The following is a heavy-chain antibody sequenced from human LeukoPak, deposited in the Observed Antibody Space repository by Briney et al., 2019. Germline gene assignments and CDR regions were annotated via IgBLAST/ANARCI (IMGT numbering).Heavy chain of an antibody. D-gene: IGHD2-2*01. Sequence: PGGSLRLSCAASGFTFSSYSMNWVRQAPGKGLEWVSSISSSSSYIYYADSVKGRFTISRDNAKNSLYLQMNSLRAEDTAVYYCARDHVVVPAAIDYWGQGTLVTVSS. CDR1: GFTFSSYS. CDR3: ARDHVVVPAAIDY. CDR2: ISSSSSYI. V-gene: IGHV3-21*01. J-gene: IGHJ4*02.